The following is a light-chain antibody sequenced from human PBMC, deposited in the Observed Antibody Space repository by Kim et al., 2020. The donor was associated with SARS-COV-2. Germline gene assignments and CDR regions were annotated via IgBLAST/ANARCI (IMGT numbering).Light chain of an antibody. J-gene: IGKJ4*02. CDR2: GAS. V-gene: IGKV3-15*01. CDR1: QSVSSN. Sequence: EIVMTQSPATLSVSPGERATLSCRASQSVSSNLAWYQQKPGQAPRLLIYGASTRATGIPAGFSGSGSGTEFTLTIGSLQSEDFALYYCEQYNNWAGTLRRGPELE. CDR3: EQYNNWAGT.